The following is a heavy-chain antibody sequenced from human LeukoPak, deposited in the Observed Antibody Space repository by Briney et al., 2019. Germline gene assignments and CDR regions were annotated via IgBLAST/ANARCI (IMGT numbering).Heavy chain of an antibody. V-gene: IGHV1-18*01. CDR2: ISAYNGNT. J-gene: IGHJ2*01. CDR3: ARDLGQEYYDFWSGYRSYWYFDL. D-gene: IGHD3-3*01. Sequence: ASVNVSCKASGYTFTSYGISWVRQAPGQGLEWMGWISAYNGNTNYAQKLQGRVTMTTDTSTSTAYMELRSLRSDDTAVYYCARDLGQEYYDFWSGYRSYWYFDLWGRGTLVTVSS. CDR1: GYTFTSYG.